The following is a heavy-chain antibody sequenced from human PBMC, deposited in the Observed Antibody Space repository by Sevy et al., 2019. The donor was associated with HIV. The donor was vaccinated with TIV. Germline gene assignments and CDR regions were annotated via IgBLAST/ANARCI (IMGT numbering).Heavy chain of an antibody. CDR1: GGTFSSYA. Sequence: ASVKVSCKASGGTFSSYAISWVRQAPGQGLEWMGGIIPIFGTANYAQKFQGRVTITADKSTSTAYMELSSLRSEDTAVYYCTYYDSSGYYFHFDYWGQGTLVTVSS. J-gene: IGHJ4*02. CDR3: TYYDSSGYYFHFDY. D-gene: IGHD3-22*01. CDR2: IIPIFGTA. V-gene: IGHV1-69*06.